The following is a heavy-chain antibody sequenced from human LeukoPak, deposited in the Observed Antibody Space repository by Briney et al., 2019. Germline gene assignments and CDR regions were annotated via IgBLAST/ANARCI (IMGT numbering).Heavy chain of an antibody. J-gene: IGHJ5*02. CDR3: ARGPRLVPAARGDRGYNWFDP. Sequence: ASVKVSCKASGYTLASYDIHWVRQATGQGLEWMGWMNPKSGNTGYAQQFQGRVTMTRNTSISTAYMELSSLRSEDTAIYYCARGPRLVPAARGDRGYNWFDPWGQGTLVIVSS. D-gene: IGHD2-2*01. CDR1: GYTLASYD. CDR2: MNPKSGNT. V-gene: IGHV1-8*01.